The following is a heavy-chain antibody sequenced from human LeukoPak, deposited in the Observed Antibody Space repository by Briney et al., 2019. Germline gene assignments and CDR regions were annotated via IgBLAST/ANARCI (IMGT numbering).Heavy chain of an antibody. CDR1: GFSFGPHY. D-gene: IGHD3-22*01. V-gene: IGHV3-11*04. J-gene: IGHJ4*02. CDR3: AKDVVVMFDY. CDR2: ISSSGSTI. Sequence: KPGGSLRLSCAASGFSFGPHYMDWVRQSPGRGLEWVSYISSSGSTIYYADSVKGRFTISRDNAKNSLYLQMNSLRAEDTAVYYCAKDVVVMFDYWGQGTLVTVSS.